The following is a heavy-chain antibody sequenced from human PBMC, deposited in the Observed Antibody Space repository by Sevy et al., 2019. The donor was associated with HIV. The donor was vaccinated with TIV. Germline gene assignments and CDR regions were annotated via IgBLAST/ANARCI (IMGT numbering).Heavy chain of an antibody. CDR2: IGGSASST. CDR1: GFPFSSYA. D-gene: IGHD2-21*01. J-gene: IGHJ3*02. CDR3: AKDHIAVVGDAFDI. V-gene: IGHV3-23*01. Sequence: GGSLRLSCAASGFPFSSYAMNWVRQAPGKGLEWVPAIGGSASSTYYADSVKGRFTVSRENSKNTLYLQMNSLGAEDTALYYCAKDHIAVVGDAFDIWGQGTKVTVSS.